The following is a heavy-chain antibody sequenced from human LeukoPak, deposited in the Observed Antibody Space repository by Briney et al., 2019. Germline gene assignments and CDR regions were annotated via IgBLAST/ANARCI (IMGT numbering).Heavy chain of an antibody. D-gene: IGHD3-10*01. CDR2: INPSGST. Sequence: SETLSLTCAVYGESLSDYYWNWFRQPPGKGLEWIAEINPSGSTRYNPSLKSRVTISVDTSKNHFSLRLTAVTAADTAIYYCTRGRGTWGQGTLVTVSS. V-gene: IGHV4-34*01. CDR3: TRGRGT. CDR1: GESLSDYY. J-gene: IGHJ5*02.